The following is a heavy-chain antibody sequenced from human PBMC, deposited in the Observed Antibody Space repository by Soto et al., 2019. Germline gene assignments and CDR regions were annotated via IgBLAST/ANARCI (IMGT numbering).Heavy chain of an antibody. CDR3: ARTGGDIAVAAPFDY. Sequence: PSETLSLTCAVXGGSLSSSNWWSWVRQPPGKGLEWIGEIYHSGSTNYNPSLKSRVTISVDKSKNQFSLKLSSVTAADTAVYYCARTGGDIAVAAPFDYWGQGTLVTVSS. J-gene: IGHJ4*02. D-gene: IGHD6-19*01. CDR1: GGSLSSSNW. CDR2: IYHSGST. V-gene: IGHV4-4*02.